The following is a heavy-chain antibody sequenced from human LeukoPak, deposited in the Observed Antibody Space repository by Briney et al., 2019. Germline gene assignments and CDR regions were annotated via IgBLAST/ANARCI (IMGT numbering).Heavy chain of an antibody. D-gene: IGHD3-22*01. CDR1: GFTFSHAW. CDR3: TTFYYYYDSSGSPSS. J-gene: IGHJ5*02. Sequence: GGSLRLSCAASGFTFSHAWMSWVRQAPGKGRDWVGRIKSKTNGGTTDYAAPVKGRFTISRDDSKNTVHLQMNSLKTEDTAVYYCTTFYYYYDSSGSPSSWGQGTLVTASS. V-gene: IGHV3-15*01. CDR2: IKSKTNGGTT.